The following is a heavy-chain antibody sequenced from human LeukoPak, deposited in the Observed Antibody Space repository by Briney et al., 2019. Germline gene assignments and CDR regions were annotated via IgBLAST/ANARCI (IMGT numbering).Heavy chain of an antibody. V-gene: IGHV3-21*01. CDR1: GFTFSSYS. CDR3: ARGAYSSSWGSWFDP. Sequence: PGGSLRLSCAASGFTFSSYSMNWVRQAPGKGLEWVSSISSSSSYIYYADSVKGRFTISRDNAKNSLYLQMNSLRAEDTAVYYCARGAYSSSWGSWFDPWGQGTLVTVSS. J-gene: IGHJ5*02. D-gene: IGHD6-13*01. CDR2: ISSSSSYI.